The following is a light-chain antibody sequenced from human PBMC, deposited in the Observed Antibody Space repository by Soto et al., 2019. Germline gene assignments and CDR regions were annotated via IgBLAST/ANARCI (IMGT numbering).Light chain of an antibody. V-gene: IGKV1-9*01. J-gene: IGKJ3*01. Sequence: IQLTQSPSSLSASVGDRVTITCRASQGITSYLAWYQQRPGKAPRLLIYSASTLQSGVPSRFSGSGYGTDFTLTISSLHLEDVATYYCQQSYSAPFTFGPGTKVDFK. CDR2: SAS. CDR3: QQSYSAPFT. CDR1: QGITSY.